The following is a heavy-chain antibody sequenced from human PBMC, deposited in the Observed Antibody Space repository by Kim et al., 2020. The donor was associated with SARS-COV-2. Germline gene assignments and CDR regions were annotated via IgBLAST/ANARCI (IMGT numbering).Heavy chain of an antibody. V-gene: IGHV1-18*01. D-gene: IGHD3-16*01. CDR1: GYTFSTSG. J-gene: IGHJ4*02. CDR3: ARGGGSYWYVDY. Sequence: ASVKVSCKTSGYTFSTSGVSWVRQAPGQGLEWMGWITVYNGNTNYAQKLQGRVTMTTDTSTSTAYMELRSLTSDDTAVYYFARGGGSYWYVDYWGQGTLVTVSS. CDR2: ITVYNGNT.